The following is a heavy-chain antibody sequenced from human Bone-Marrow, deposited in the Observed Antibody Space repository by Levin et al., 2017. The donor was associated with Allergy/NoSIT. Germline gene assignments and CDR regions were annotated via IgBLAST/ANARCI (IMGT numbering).Heavy chain of an antibody. Sequence: KHGESLKISCRGSGYSFANYWIGWVRQVPGKGLEWMGIIYPRDSDTRYSPSFQGQVTISVDKSITTVYLQWGSLKASDIAMYYCARSTGTGGTFDYWGQGTLVTVSS. D-gene: IGHD1-1*01. V-gene: IGHV5-51*01. CDR2: IYPRDSDT. CDR1: GYSFANYW. J-gene: IGHJ4*02. CDR3: ARSTGTGGTFDY.